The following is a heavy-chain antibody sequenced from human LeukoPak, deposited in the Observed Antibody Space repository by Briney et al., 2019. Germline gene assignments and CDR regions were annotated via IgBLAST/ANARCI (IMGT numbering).Heavy chain of an antibody. Sequence: ASVKVSCKASGYTFTGYYIHWVRQAPGQGLEWMGWINPNSGGTNYAQKFQGRVTMTRDTSISTAHMELSRLRSDDTAVYYCARDPENLFTMIVHDVFDIWGQGTMVTVSS. CDR3: ARDPENLFTMIVHDVFDI. CDR1: GYTFTGYY. V-gene: IGHV1-2*02. J-gene: IGHJ3*02. CDR2: INPNSGGT. D-gene: IGHD3-22*01.